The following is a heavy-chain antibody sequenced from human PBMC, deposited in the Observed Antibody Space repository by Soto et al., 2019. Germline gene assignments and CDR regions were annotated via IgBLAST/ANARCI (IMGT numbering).Heavy chain of an antibody. J-gene: IGHJ6*02. CDR2: ISYDGSNK. V-gene: IGHV3-30*18. CDR3: AKGSVSVNYYYYGMDV. CDR1: GFTFSSYG. D-gene: IGHD4-17*01. Sequence: QVQLVESGGGVVQPGRSLRLSCAASGFTFSSYGMHWVRQAPGKGLEWVAVISYDGSNKYYADSVKGRFTISRDNSKNTLYLQMNSLRAEDTAVYYCAKGSVSVNYYYYGMDVWGQGTTVTVSS.